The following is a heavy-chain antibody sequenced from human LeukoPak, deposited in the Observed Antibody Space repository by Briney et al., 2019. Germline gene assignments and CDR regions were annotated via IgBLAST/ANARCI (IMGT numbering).Heavy chain of an antibody. Sequence: SQTLSLTCTVSGGSISSGGYYWSWIRQHPGKGLEWIGYIYYSGSTYYNPSLKSRVTISVDTSKNQFSLKLSSVTAADTAVYYCASGYFHRGYFDYWGQGTLVTVSS. CDR2: IYYSGST. V-gene: IGHV4-31*03. J-gene: IGHJ4*02. CDR3: ASGYFHRGYFDY. CDR1: GGSISSGGYY. D-gene: IGHD3-22*01.